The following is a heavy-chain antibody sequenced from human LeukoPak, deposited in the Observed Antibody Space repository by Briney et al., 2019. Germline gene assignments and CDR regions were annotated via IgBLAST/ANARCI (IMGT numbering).Heavy chain of an antibody. V-gene: IGHV4-61*02. J-gene: IGHJ5*02. Sequence: PSETLSLTCTVSGGSISSGSYYWSWIRQPAGKGLEWIGRIYTSGSTNYNPSLKSRVTISVDTSKNQFSLKLSSVTAADTAVYYCAREVIRYFNWFDPWGQGTLVTVSS. D-gene: IGHD3-9*01. CDR3: AREVIRYFNWFDP. CDR1: GGSISSGSYY. CDR2: IYTSGST.